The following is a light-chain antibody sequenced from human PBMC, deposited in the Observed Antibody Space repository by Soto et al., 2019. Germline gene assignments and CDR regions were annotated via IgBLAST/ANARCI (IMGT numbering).Light chain of an antibody. Sequence: QSALTQPRSVAGSPGQSVTISCTGSSSDIGRYNYVSWYQQHPGKPPKLITYDVSERPSGVPDRFSGSKSANTASLTISGLQAEDEDDYYCCSYAGSHVVFGGGTKLTVL. CDR2: DVS. CDR3: CSYAGSHVV. CDR1: SSDIGRYNY. V-gene: IGLV2-11*01. J-gene: IGLJ2*01.